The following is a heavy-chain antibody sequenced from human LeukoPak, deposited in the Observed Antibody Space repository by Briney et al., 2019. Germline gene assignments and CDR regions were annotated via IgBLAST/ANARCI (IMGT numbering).Heavy chain of an antibody. CDR3: AREGARDDFVVVPAALDF. CDR2: IHRTGST. J-gene: IGHJ4*02. V-gene: IGHV4-4*07. CDR1: NGSIGSYY. Sequence: SETLSLTCTVSNGSIGSYYWTWIRQPAGKGLEWIGRIHRTGSTNYNPSLTSRVIMSVDTSKNQFSPRLTSVTAADTAVYYCAREGARDDFVVVPAALDFWGLGTLVTVSS. D-gene: IGHD2-2*01.